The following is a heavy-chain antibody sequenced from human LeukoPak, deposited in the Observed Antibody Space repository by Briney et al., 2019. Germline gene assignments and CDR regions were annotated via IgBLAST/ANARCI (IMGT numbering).Heavy chain of an antibody. CDR2: INTNTGNP. CDR3: ARNWNARYGSPFDP. CDR1: GYTFTSYA. V-gene: IGHV7-4-1*02. Sequence: GASVKVSCKASGYTFTSYAMNWVRQAPGQGLEWMGWINTNTGNPTYAQGFTGRFVFSLDTSVSTAYLQISSLKAEDTAVYYCARNWNARYGSPFDPWGQGTLVTVSS. J-gene: IGHJ5*02. D-gene: IGHD5-18*01.